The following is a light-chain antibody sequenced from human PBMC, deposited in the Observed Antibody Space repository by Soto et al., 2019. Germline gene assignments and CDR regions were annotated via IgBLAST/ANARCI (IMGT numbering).Light chain of an antibody. CDR2: GAS. CDR3: QQYGGSPWT. J-gene: IGKJ1*01. Sequence: EIVLTQSPGTLSLSPGERATLSCRSSQSVTSSYLAWYQQKPGQAPRLVIYGASSRATGIPVRFSGSGSGTDFTLTISRLEHEDFAVYYCQQYGGSPWTFGQGTKVEIK. V-gene: IGKV3-20*01. CDR1: QSVTSSY.